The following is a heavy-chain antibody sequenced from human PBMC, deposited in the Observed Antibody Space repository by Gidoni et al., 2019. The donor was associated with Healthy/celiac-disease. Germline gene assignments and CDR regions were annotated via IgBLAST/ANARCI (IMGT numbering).Heavy chain of an antibody. V-gene: IGHV3-9*01. CDR2: ISWNSGSI. Sequence: EVQLVESGGGLVQPGRSLRLSGAASGFTFDDYAMHWVRQAPGKGLEWVSGISWNSGSIGYADSVKGRFTISRDNAKNSLYLQMNSLRAEDTALYYCAKGDGGYFDYWGQGTLVTVSS. J-gene: IGHJ4*02. CDR3: AKGDGGYFDY. CDR1: GFTFDDYA.